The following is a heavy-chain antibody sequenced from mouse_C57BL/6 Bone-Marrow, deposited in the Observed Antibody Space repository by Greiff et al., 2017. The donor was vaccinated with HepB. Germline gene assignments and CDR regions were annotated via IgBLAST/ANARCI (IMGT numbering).Heavy chain of an antibody. CDR2: ISDGGSYT. V-gene: IGHV5-4*03. CDR3: APTAQATFAY. Sequence: DVKLVESGGGLVKPGGSLKLSCAASEFTFSSYAMSWVRQTPEKRLEWVATISDGGSYTYYPDNVKGRFTISRDNAKNNLYLQMSHLKSEDTAMYYCAPTAQATFAYWGQGTLVTVSA. D-gene: IGHD3-2*02. J-gene: IGHJ3*01. CDR1: EFTFSSYA.